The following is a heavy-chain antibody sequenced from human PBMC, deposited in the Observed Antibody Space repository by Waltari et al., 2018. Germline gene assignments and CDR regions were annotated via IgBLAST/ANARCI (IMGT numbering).Heavy chain of an antibody. CDR2: IYSGGST. J-gene: IGHJ4*02. V-gene: IGHV3-23*03. CDR1: GFTFSSYA. D-gene: IGHD4-17*01. Sequence: EVQLLESGGGLVQPGGSLRLSCAASGFTFSSYAMSGFRQAPGKGLEWVSVIYSGGSTYYADAVKGRFTIARDNSKNTLYLQMNSLRAEDTAVYYCAKVPYGDYVSWGQGTLVTVSS. CDR3: AKVPYGDYVS.